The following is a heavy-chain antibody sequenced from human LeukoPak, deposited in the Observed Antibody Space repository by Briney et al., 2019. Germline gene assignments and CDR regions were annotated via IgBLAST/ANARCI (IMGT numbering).Heavy chain of an antibody. J-gene: IGHJ5*02. CDR3: TSPGGVGYSGYDYWSAH. CDR2: IRSKANSYAT. D-gene: IGHD5-12*01. V-gene: IGHV3-73*01. CDR1: GFTFSGSA. Sequence: GGSLRLSCAASGFTFSGSAMHWVRQASGKGLEWVGRIRSKANSYATAYAASVKGRFTISRDDSKNTAYLQMNSLKTEDTAVYYCTSPGGVGYSGYDYWSAHWGQGTLVTVSS.